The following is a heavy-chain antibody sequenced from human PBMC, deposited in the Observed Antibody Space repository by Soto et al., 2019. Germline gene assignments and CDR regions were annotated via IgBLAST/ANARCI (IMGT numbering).Heavy chain of an antibody. J-gene: IGHJ4*02. CDR3: ALESRGAVALQYYLNC. CDR2: IYYSGST. Sequence: SETLSLTCTVSGGSISSYYWSWIRQPPGKGLEWIGYIYYSGSTNYNPSLKSRVTISVDTSKNQFSLKLSSVTAADTAVYYCALESRGAVALQYYLNCWGQGPLVTVSS. V-gene: IGHV4-59*01. CDR1: GGSISSYY. D-gene: IGHD2-15*01.